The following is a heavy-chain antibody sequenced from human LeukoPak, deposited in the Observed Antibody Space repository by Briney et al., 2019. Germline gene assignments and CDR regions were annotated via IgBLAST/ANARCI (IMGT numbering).Heavy chain of an antibody. Sequence: ASVKVSCKASENTFTGHYVHWVRQAPGQGLEWMGWISPDGGGTNYAQKFRGRVTVTRDTSITTAYMELGSLTSDDTAVYYCARYSAQGTYWGQGTLVTVSS. J-gene: IGHJ4*02. CDR2: ISPDGGGT. CDR3: ARYSAQGTY. V-gene: IGHV1-2*02. D-gene: IGHD1-7*01. CDR1: ENTFTGHY.